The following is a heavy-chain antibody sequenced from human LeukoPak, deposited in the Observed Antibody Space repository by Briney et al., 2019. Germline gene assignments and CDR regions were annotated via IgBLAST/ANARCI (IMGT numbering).Heavy chain of an antibody. CDR3: ARGSYGMDV. Sequence: AGGSLRLSCAASGFTFSSYNMNWVRQAPGKGLEWVSVIYGGGSTSYADSVKGRFTISRDTSKNTLYLQMNSLRAEDTAVYYCARGSYGMDVWGQGTTVTVSS. CDR2: IYGGGST. J-gene: IGHJ6*02. CDR1: GFTFSSYN. V-gene: IGHV3-53*01.